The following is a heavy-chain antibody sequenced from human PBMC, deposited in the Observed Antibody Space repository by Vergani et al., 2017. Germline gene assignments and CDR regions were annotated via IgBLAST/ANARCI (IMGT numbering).Heavy chain of an antibody. Sequence: QLQLHKSGPGLVKPSETLSLTCTLSGGSISSSSHFWGWLRQTPGKGLEWIGSIYYSGSTYYNPSLKSRVTISVDTSKNQFSLKLSSVTAADTAVYYCARSQITIFGVVLYYYYMDVWGKGTTVTVSS. J-gene: IGHJ6*03. CDR3: ARSQITIFGVVLYYYYMDV. D-gene: IGHD3-3*01. V-gene: IGHV4-39*07. CDR1: GGSISSSSHF. CDR2: IYYSGST.